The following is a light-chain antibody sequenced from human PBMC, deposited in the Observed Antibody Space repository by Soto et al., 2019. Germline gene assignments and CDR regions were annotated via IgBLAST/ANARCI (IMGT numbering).Light chain of an antibody. J-gene: IGKJ5*01. CDR1: QSVSSSY. CDR2: GAS. CDR3: QQYDNWPIT. V-gene: IGKV3-15*01. Sequence: EIVLTQSPATLSSFPGDRVTLSCRASQSVSSSYLAWYQQKPGQAPRLFIYGASTRATAIPPRFSGSGSGTEFTLTISSLQSEDFAVYYCQQYDNWPITFGQGTRLEIK.